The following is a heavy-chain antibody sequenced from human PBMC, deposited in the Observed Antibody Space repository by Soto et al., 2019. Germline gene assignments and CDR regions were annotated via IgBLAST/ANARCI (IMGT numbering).Heavy chain of an antibody. CDR1: GDSISSGDYY. CDR2: IYYSGST. CDR3: ARGRLGYCSSTSCYEGEYYFDY. V-gene: IGHV4-30-4*01. D-gene: IGHD2-2*01. J-gene: IGHJ4*02. Sequence: SETLSLTCTVSGDSISSGDYYWSWIRQPPGKGLEWIGYIYYSGSTYYNPSLKSRVTISVDTSKNQFSLKLSSVTAADTAVYYCARGRLGYCSSTSCYEGEYYFDYWGQGTLVTVSS.